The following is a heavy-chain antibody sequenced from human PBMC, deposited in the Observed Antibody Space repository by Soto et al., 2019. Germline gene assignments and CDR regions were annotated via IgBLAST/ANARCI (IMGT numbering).Heavy chain of an antibody. V-gene: IGHV3-30-3*01. Sequence: QVQLVESGGGVVQPGRSLRLSCAASGFTFSSYAMHWVRQAPGKGLEWVAVISYDGSNKYYADSVKGRFTISRDNSKNTLYLQMNSLRAEDTAVYYCARDGWRPHYYGMDVWGQGTTVTVSS. CDR2: ISYDGSNK. J-gene: IGHJ6*02. CDR3: ARDGWRPHYYGMDV. D-gene: IGHD6-19*01. CDR1: GFTFSSYA.